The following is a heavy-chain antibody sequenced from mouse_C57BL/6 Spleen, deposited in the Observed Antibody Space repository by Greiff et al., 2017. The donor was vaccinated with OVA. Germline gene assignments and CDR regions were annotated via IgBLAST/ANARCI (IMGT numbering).Heavy chain of an antibody. CDR1: GYTFTSYW. D-gene: IGHD2-4*01. CDR2: INPSSGYT. CDR3: ARRRDYDVLPLDY. V-gene: IGHV1-7*01. Sequence: VMLVESGAELAKPGASVKLSCKASGYTFTSYWMHWVKQRPGQGLEWIGYINPSSGYTKYNQKFKDKATLTADKSSSTAYMQLSSLTYEDSAVYYCARRRDYDVLPLDYWGQGTTLTVSS. J-gene: IGHJ2*01.